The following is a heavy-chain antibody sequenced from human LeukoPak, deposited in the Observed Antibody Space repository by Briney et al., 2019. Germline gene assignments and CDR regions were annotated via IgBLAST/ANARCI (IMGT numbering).Heavy chain of an antibody. J-gene: IGHJ5*02. CDR3: ARLPDP. Sequence: SQTLSLTCAVSGVSISSSNWWNWVRQPPGKGLEWIGEIYHSGSTNYNPSLKSRVTISVDQSTNQFSLKPCCVTTAATAVYYCARLPDPWGQGTLVTVSS. V-gene: IGHV4-4*02. CDR1: GVSISSSNW. CDR2: IYHSGST.